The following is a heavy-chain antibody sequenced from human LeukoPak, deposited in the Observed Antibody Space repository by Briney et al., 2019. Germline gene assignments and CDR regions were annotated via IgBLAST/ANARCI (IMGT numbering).Heavy chain of an antibody. CDR1: GDSISSDYY. CDR2: IYHSGST. CDR3: ARIYSGSYYEIDY. Sequence: SSETLSLTCTVSGDSISSDYYWGWIRQPPGKGLEWIGSIYHSGSTYYNPSLKSRVTISVDTSNNQFSLKLSSVTAADTAVYYCARIYSGSYYEIDYWGQGTLVTVSS. V-gene: IGHV4-38-2*02. J-gene: IGHJ4*02. D-gene: IGHD1-26*01.